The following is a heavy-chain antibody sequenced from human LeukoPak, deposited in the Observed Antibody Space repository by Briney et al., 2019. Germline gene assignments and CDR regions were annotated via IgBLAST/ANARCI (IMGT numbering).Heavy chain of an antibody. CDR2: IRDWCDAT. CDR1: GFTFSVYA. D-gene: IGHD3-22*01. CDR3: VKDFWPAGDRGGYYSPFDY. J-gene: IGHJ4*02. Sequence: GGSLRLSCAASGFTFSVYAMICAPHAPGKGLEGVSAIRDWCDATYYSESVRGRLTISSENYKNTVYLQLNSLRAADTAVYYCVKDFWPAGDRGGYYSPFDYWGQGTLVTVSS. V-gene: IGHV3-23*01.